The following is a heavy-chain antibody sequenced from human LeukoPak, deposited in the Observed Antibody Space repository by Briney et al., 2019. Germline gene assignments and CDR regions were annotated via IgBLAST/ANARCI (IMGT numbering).Heavy chain of an antibody. CDR2: ISSSGNTI. CDR3: ARLRGYSYGYGDY. V-gene: IGHV3-48*04. CDR1: GFTFSRYS. J-gene: IGHJ4*02. Sequence: TGGSLRLSCAASGFTFSRYSMNWVRQAPGKGLEWVSYISSSGNTIDYADSVKGRFTISRDNAKNSLYLQMVSLRAEDTAVYYCARLRGYSYGYGDYWGQGTLVTVSS. D-gene: IGHD5-18*01.